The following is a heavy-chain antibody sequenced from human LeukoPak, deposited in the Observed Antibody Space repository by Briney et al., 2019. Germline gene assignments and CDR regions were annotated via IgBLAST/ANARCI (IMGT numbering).Heavy chain of an antibody. CDR2: ISSSSSYI. CDR1: GFTFSSYS. J-gene: IGHJ6*02. D-gene: IGHD1-26*01. V-gene: IGHV3-21*01. Sequence: GGSLRLSCAASGFTFSSYSMNWVRQAPGKGLEWVSSISSSSSYIYYADSVKGRFTISRDNAKNSLYLQMNSLRAEDTAVYYCARDPKSGSYYIYYGMDVWGQGTTVTVSS. CDR3: ARDPKSGSYYIYYGMDV.